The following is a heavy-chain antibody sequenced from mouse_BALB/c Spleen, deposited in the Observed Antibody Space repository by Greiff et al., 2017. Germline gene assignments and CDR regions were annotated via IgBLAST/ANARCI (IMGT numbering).Heavy chain of an antibody. CDR3: ARTGLGRDWYFDV. J-gene: IGHJ1*01. CDR1: GYSITSDYA. CDR2: ISYSGST. D-gene: IGHD3-3*01. Sequence: EVKLVESGPGLVKPSQSLSLTCTVTGYSITSDYAWNWIRQFPGNKLEWMGYISYSGSTSYNPSLKSRISITRDTSKNQFFLQLNSVTTEDTATYYCARTGLGRDWYFDVWGAGTTVTVSS. V-gene: IGHV3-2*02.